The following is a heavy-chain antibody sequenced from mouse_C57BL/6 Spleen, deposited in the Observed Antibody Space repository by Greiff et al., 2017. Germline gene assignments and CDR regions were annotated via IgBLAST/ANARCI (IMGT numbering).Heavy chain of an antibody. Sequence: EVKLVESGPELVKPGASVKISCKASGYSFTDYNMNWVKQSNGKSLEWIGVINPNYGTTSYNQKFKGKATLTVDQSSSTAYMQLNSLTSEDSAVYYCLITTVVAPFDYWGQGTTLTVSS. J-gene: IGHJ2*01. D-gene: IGHD1-1*01. CDR3: LITTVVAPFDY. CDR2: INPNYGTT. V-gene: IGHV1-39*01. CDR1: GYSFTDYN.